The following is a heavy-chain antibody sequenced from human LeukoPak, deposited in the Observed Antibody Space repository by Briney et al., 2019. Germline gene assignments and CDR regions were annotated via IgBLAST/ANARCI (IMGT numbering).Heavy chain of an antibody. Sequence: SETLSLTYAVYGGSFSGYYWSWIRQPPGKGLEWIGSIYYSGSTYYNPSLKSRVTISVDTSKNQFSLKLSSVTAADTAVYYCAGTINWFDPWGQGTLVTVSS. D-gene: IGHD3-9*01. J-gene: IGHJ5*02. CDR1: GGSFSGYY. V-gene: IGHV4-34*01. CDR2: IYYSGST. CDR3: AGTINWFDP.